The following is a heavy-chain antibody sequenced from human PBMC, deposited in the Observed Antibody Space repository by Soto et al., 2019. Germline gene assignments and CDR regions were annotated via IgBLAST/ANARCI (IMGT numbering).Heavy chain of an antibody. J-gene: IGHJ4*02. CDR2: ISGSGGST. V-gene: IGHV3-23*01. CDR3: AKDSSGWSRPLGFDY. CDR1: GFNFGSYA. Sequence: GGSLRLSCAASGFNFGSYAMSWVRQAPGKGLEWVSAISGSGGSTYYADSVKGRFTISRDNSKNTLYLQMNSLRAEDTAVYYCAKDSSGWSRPLGFDYWGQGTLVTVSS. D-gene: IGHD6-19*01.